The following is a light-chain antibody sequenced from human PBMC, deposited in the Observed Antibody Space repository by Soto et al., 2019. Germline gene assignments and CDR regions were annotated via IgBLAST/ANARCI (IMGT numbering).Light chain of an antibody. Sequence: QSALTQPASVSGAPGQSITISCAGSSSNIGANSDVHWYQQLAGAAPKLLIYGNSNRPSGVSDRFSGSKSGTSASLAITGLQAEDEADYYCQSYDSSLSGFYVFGTGTKAPVL. CDR1: SSNIGANSD. V-gene: IGLV1-40*01. J-gene: IGLJ1*01. CDR3: QSYDSSLSGFYV. CDR2: GNS.